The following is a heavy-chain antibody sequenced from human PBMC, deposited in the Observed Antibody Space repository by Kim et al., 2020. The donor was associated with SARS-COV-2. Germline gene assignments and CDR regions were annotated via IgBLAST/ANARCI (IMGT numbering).Heavy chain of an antibody. D-gene: IGHD2-15*01. Sequence: SVKVSCKASGGTFSSYAISWVRQAPGQGLEWMGGIIPIFGTANYAQKFQGRVTITADESTSTAYMELSSLRSEDTAVYYCARRYCSGGSCYSEGYYYYYGMDVWGQGTTVTVSS. CDR3: ARRYCSGGSCYSEGYYYYYGMDV. V-gene: IGHV1-69*13. CDR1: GGTFSSYA. CDR2: IIPIFGTA. J-gene: IGHJ6*02.